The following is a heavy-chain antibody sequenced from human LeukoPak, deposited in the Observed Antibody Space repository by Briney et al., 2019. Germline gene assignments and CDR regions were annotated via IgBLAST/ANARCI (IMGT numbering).Heavy chain of an antibody. V-gene: IGHV1-2*06. J-gene: IGHJ1*01. CDR3: ASEAWGYYDDSGYYIQAGY. CDR2: INPNSGRS. CDR1: AYTFTGYY. Sequence: ASVKVSCKASAYTFTGYYMHWVRHAPEQGLEWMGPINPNSGRSNHAQKFHGRVTMTRDRSISTGYMELSRLRSDSTTVYYGASEAWGYYDDSGYYIQAGYWGRGTLVTVSS. D-gene: IGHD3-22*01.